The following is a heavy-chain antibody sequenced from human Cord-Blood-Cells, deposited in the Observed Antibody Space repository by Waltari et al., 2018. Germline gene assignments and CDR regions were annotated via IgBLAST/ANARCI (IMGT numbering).Heavy chain of an antibody. J-gene: IGHJ4*02. CDR1: RFTVRSPY. CDR2: IYGGGST. Sequence: EVQLVESVGGLTKHGGSLRLSWAAYRFTVRSPYLGWVRQAPGKGLELCSVIYGGGSTYYADSVKGRFTISRDNSKNTLYLQMNSLRAEDTAVYYCAREGRVFDYWGQGTLVTVSS. D-gene: IGHD3-10*01. CDR3: AREGRVFDY. V-gene: IGHV3-53*01.